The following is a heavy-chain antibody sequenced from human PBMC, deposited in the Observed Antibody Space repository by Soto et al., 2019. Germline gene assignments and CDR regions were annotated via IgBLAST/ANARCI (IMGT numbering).Heavy chain of an antibody. D-gene: IGHD2-8*01. V-gene: IGHV3-53*01. CDR2: IYSGGST. CDR3: ARGPGCTNGVCSRAEYFQH. J-gene: IGHJ1*01. CDR1: GFTVSSNY. Sequence: EGRLVESGGGLVQPGGSLRLSCAASGFTVSSNYMSWVRQAPGKGLEWVSVIYSGGSTYYADSVKGRFTISRDNSKNTLYLQMNSLRAEDTAVYYCARGPGCTNGVCSRAEYFQHWGQGTLVTVSS.